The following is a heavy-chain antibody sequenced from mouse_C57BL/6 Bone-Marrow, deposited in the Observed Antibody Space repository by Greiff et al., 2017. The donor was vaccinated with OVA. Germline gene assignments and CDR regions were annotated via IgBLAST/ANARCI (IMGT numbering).Heavy chain of an antibody. CDR1: GFSFNTYA. CDR2: IRSKSNNYAT. V-gene: IGHV10-1*01. Sequence: EVKLVESGGGLVQPKGSLKLSCAASGFSFNTYAMNWVRQAPGKGLEWVARIRSKSNNYATYYADSVKDRFTISRDDSESMLYLQMNNLKTEDTAMYYCVRHCKLAMDYWGQGTSVTVSS. CDR3: VRHCKLAMDY. J-gene: IGHJ4*01.